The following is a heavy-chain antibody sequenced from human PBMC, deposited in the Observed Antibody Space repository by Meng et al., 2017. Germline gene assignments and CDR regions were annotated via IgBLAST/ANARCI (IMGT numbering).Heavy chain of an antibody. CDR3: AADLPGPSPPRGCRALCFYGMDV. CDR2: IIPIFGTA. Sequence: SVKVSCKASGGTFSSYAISWVRQAPGQGLEWMGGIIPIFGTANYAQKFQESVTITRDMSTSTAYMELSSLRSEDTAVYCCAADLPGPSPPRGCRALCFYGMDVWGQGTTVTVSS. J-gene: IGHJ6*02. CDR1: GGTFSSYA. V-gene: IGHV1-69*05. D-gene: IGHD2-15*01.